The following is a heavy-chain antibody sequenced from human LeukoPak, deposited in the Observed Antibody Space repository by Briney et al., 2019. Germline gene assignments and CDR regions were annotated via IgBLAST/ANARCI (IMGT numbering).Heavy chain of an antibody. V-gene: IGHV3-23*01. CDR1: GFTFGSHA. CDR3: ATSGYSGYDRPS. J-gene: IGHJ5*02. CDR2: IGYSAGT. D-gene: IGHD5-12*01. Sequence: PGGSLRLSCVASGFTFGSHAMAWVRQAPGKGLEWVSVIGYSAGTNYADSVKGRFTISRDNSKNTLYLQMDSLRAEDPAVYSCATSGYSGYDRPSWGQGTLVTV.